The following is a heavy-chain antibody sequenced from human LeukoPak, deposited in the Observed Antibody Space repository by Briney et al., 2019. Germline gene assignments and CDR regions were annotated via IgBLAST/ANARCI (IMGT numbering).Heavy chain of an antibody. D-gene: IGHD6-19*01. J-gene: IGHJ4*02. Sequence: PGRSLRLSCTASGFTFGDYAMSWVRQAPGKGLEWVGFIRSKPYGGTTKYAASVKGRFTISRDDSKSIAYLQMNSLKTEDTAVYYCTRSAGYSSGWYHDYWGQGTLVTVSS. V-gene: IGHV3-49*04. CDR2: IRSKPYGGTT. CDR1: GFTFGDYA. CDR3: TRSAGYSSGWYHDY.